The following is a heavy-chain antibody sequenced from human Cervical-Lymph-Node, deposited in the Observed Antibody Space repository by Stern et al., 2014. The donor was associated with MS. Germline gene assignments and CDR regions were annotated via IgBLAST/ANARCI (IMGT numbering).Heavy chain of an antibody. Sequence: VQLVESGAEVKKPGASVKVSCKASGYTFTSYYMHWVRQAPGQGLEWMGIINPIGGTTNYAQKFQGRVTMTRDTSTSTVYMELSSLRSEDAAVYYCARAFGDRGGYGQGYDYWGQGTLVTVSS. CDR2: INPIGGTT. CDR1: GYTFTSYY. D-gene: IGHD3-10*01. CDR3: ARAFGDRGGYGQGYDY. V-gene: IGHV1-46*01. J-gene: IGHJ4*02.